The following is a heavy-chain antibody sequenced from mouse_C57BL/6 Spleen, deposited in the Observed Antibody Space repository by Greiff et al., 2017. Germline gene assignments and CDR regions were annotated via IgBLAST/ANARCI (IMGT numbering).Heavy chain of an antibody. CDR1: GYSITSGYD. CDR2: ISYSGST. D-gene: IGHD3-3*01. CDR3: ARGDSYFDY. Sequence: EVQVVESGPGMVKPSQSLSLTCTVTGYSITSGYDWHWIRHFPGNKLEWMGYISYSGSTNYNPSLKSRISITHDTSKNHFFLKLNSVTTEDTATYYCARGDSYFDYWGQGTTLTVSS. J-gene: IGHJ2*01. V-gene: IGHV3-1*01.